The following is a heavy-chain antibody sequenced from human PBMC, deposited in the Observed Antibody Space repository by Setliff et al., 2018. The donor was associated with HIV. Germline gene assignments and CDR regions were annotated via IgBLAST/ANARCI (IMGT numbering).Heavy chain of an antibody. V-gene: IGHV1-8*01. D-gene: IGHD1-26*01. CDR3: ASRREVPERRAGFDF. CDR1: GYTFTKFD. J-gene: IGHJ4*02. Sequence: ASVKVSCKASGYTFTKFDINWVRQATGQGLEWMGWMNPNSGNTGFAQKFQGRVTMTRNTSISTAYMELRSLRSEDTAVYFCASRREVPERRAGFDFWGQGTLVTVSS. CDR2: MNPNSGNT.